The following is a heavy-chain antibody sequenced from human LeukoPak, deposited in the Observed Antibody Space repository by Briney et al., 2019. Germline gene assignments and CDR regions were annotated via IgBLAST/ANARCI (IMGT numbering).Heavy chain of an antibody. J-gene: IGHJ4*02. CDR2: ISYDGSKK. V-gene: IGHV3-30-3*01. D-gene: IGHD7-27*01. Sequence: QPGGSLRLSCAASEFTFNSYWVSWVRQAPGKGLEWVAVISYDGSKKYYADSVKGRFTISRDNSKNTLYLQMNSLRAEDTAVYYCARDYGNGGDYFDYWGQGTLVTVSS. CDR1: EFTFNSYW. CDR3: ARDYGNGGDYFDY.